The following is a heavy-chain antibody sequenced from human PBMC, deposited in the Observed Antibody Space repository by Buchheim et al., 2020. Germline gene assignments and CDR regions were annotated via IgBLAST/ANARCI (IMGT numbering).Heavy chain of an antibody. V-gene: IGHV5-10-1*03. J-gene: IGHJ2*01. D-gene: IGHD5-24*01. CDR1: GYSFTSYW. CDR2: IDPSDSYT. Sequence: EVQLVQSGAEVKKPGESLRISCKGSGYSFTSYWISWVRQMPGKGLEWMGRIDPSDSYTNYSPSFQGHVTIPADKSISTAYPQWSSLKASDTAMYYCARLVRFKGRWLQRSYWYFDLWGRGTL. CDR3: ARLVRFKGRWLQRSYWYFDL.